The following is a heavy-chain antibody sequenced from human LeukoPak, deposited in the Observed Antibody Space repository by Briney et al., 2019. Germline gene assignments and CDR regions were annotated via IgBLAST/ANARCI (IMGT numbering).Heavy chain of an antibody. CDR2: ISSNGGTT. Sequence: PGGSLRLSCAASGFTFSTYAMHWVRQAPGKGLEYVSGISSNGGTTYYASSVKGRFTISRDNSKNTLYLQMGSLRAEDMAVYYCARHAAHVDWGQGTLVTVSS. V-gene: IGHV3-64*01. CDR3: ARHAAHVD. J-gene: IGHJ4*02. CDR1: GFTFSTYA.